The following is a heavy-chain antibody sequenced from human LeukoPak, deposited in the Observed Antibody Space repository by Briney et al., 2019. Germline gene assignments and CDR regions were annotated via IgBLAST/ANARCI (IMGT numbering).Heavy chain of an antibody. V-gene: IGHV1-2*02. Sequence: ASVKVSCKASGYTFTSYDINWVRQAPGQGLEWMGWINPNSGGTNYAQKFQGRVTMTRDTSINTAYMELSRLRSDDTAVYYCARDTSMVTVDYWGQGTLVTVSS. CDR3: ARDTSMVTVDY. CDR2: INPNSGGT. D-gene: IGHD5-18*01. CDR1: GYTFTSYD. J-gene: IGHJ4*02.